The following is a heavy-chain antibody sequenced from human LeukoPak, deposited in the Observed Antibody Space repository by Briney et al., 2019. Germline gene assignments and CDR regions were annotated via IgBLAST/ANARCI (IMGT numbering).Heavy chain of an antibody. V-gene: IGHV3-23*01. CDR3: AKRIQSAMATGY. CDR1: GFTFSSYA. CDR2: ISVSGGST. Sequence: GGSLRLSCAASGFTFSSYAMSWVRQAPGKGLEWVSAISVSGGSTYYADSVKGRFTISRDNSKNTLYLQMNNLRAEDTAVYYCAKRIQSAMATGYWGQGTLVTVSS. J-gene: IGHJ4*02. D-gene: IGHD5-18*01.